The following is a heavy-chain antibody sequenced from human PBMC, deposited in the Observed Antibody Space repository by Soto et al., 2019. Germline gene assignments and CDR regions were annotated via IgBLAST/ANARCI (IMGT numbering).Heavy chain of an antibody. CDR3: VRTACVINNCSYRGVR. J-gene: IGHJ4*02. D-gene: IGHD1-20*01. CDR2: IGFDGTNI. Sequence: PGGSLRLSCAASGFTVSSSYMHWVRQAPGKGLEWVAVIGFDGTNIHYSDSVRGRSSISRDNSENTVSLQMNSLRVEDTALYYCVRTACVINNCSYRGVRWGQGTLVTVSS. CDR1: GFTVSSSY. V-gene: IGHV3-33*08.